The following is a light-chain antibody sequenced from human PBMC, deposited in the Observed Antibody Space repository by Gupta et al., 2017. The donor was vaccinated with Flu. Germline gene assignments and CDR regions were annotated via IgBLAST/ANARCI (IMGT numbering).Light chain of an antibody. CDR1: QSISSW. J-gene: IGKJ2*03. V-gene: IGKV1-5*03. CDR3: QQYNSYSLYS. CDR2: KAS. Sequence: DIQMTQSPSPVSASLGVRVTITCRASQSISSWLAWYQQKPGKAPKLLIYKASSLESGVPSRFSGSGSGTEFTLTISSLQPDDFATYYCQQYNSYSLYSFGQGTKLEIK.